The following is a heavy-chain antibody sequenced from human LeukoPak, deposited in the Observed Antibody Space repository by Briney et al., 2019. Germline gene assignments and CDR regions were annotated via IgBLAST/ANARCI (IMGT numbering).Heavy chain of an antibody. D-gene: IGHD1-26*01. CDR2: ISSSSSYI. CDR3: ARDPPKNPWELPMDGDFDY. CDR1: GFTFSSYS. Sequence: GGSLRLSCAASGFTFSSYSMNWVRQAPGKGLEWVSSISSSSSYIYYADSVKGRFTISRDNAKNSLYLQMNSLRAEDTAVYYCARDPPKNPWELPMDGDFDYWGQGTLVTVSS. V-gene: IGHV3-21*01. J-gene: IGHJ4*02.